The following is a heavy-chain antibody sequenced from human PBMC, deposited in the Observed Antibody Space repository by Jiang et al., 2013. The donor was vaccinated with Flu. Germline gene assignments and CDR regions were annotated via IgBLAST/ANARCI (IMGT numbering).Heavy chain of an antibody. CDR1: GGSISSYY. J-gene: IGHJ4*02. D-gene: IGHD3-3*01. CDR2: IYYSGST. V-gene: IGHV4-59*08. Sequence: GLVKPSETLSLTCTVSGGSISSYYWSWIRQPPGKGLEWIGYIYYSGSTNYNPSLKSRVTISVDTSKNQFSLKLSSVTAADTAVYYRARHPLNYDFWSGYYFDYWGQGTLVTVSS. CDR3: ARHPLNYDFWSGYYFDY.